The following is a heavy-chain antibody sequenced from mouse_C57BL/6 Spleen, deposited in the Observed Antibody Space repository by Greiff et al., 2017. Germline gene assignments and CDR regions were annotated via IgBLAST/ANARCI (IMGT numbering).Heavy chain of an antibody. CDR3: TREGYDEYFDV. CDR1: GFTFSSYA. D-gene: IGHD2-2*01. J-gene: IGHJ1*03. Sequence: EVHLVESGAGLVKPGGSLKLSCAASGFTFSSYAMSWVRQTPEKRLEWVAYISSGGDYIYYADTVKGRFTISRDNARNTLYLQMSSLKSEDTAMYYCTREGYDEYFDVWGTGTTVTVSS. CDR2: ISSGGDYI. V-gene: IGHV5-9-1*02.